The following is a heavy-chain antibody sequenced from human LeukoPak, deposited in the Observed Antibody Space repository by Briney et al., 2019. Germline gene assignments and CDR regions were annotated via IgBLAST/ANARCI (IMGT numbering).Heavy chain of an antibody. CDR1: GFTVSSNY. CDR2: IKHNGGEK. J-gene: IGHJ4*02. Sequence: GGSLRLSCAASGFTVSSNYMSWVRQAPGKGLEWVASIKHNGGEKYYVDSVKGRFTISRDNAKNSLYLEMSSLRVEDTAVYYCARDRGWRTSGYYLYHFDYWGQGTLVTFAS. V-gene: IGHV3-7*01. D-gene: IGHD3-22*01. CDR3: ARDRGWRTSGYYLYHFDY.